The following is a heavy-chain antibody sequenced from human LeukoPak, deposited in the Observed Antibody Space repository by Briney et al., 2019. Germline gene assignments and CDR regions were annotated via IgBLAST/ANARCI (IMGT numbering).Heavy chain of an antibody. V-gene: IGHV3-53*04. CDR2: IYSGSST. CDR3: ARVFRWELLPYYYYGMDV. CDR1: GFTVSSNY. Sequence: PGGSLRLSCAASGFTVSSNYMSWVRQAPGKGLEWVSVIYSGSSTYYADSVKGRFTISRHNSKNTLYLQMNSLRAEDTAVYYCARVFRWELLPYYYYGMDVWGQGTTVTVSS. D-gene: IGHD1-26*01. J-gene: IGHJ6*02.